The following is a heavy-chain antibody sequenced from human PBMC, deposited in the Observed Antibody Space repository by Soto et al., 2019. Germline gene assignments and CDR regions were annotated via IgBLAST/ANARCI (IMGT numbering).Heavy chain of an antibody. CDR1: GFSLSNTGEG. Sequence: QITLKESGPTLVNPTQTLTLTCTFPGFSLSNTGEGVAWIRQPPGKALEWLAVIYWNDDKSYSPSLKSRLTISKDTSKKQVVLTMRNMAPVDTGTYYCAQVDDVAALFAYLGQGTLVTGSS. CDR2: IYWNDDK. V-gene: IGHV2-5*01. CDR3: AQVDDVAALFAY. J-gene: IGHJ4*02. D-gene: IGHD6-6*01.